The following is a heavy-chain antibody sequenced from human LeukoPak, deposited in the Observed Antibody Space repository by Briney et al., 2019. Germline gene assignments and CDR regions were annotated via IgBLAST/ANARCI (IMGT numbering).Heavy chain of an antibody. J-gene: IGHJ6*02. V-gene: IGHV1-58*02. Sequence: SVKVSCKASGFTFTSSAMQWVRQARGQRLEWIGWIVVGSGNTNYAQKFQERVTITRDMSTSTAYMELSSLRSEDTAVYYCAADLDCSGGSCYPYYYYGMDVWGQGTTVTVSS. CDR1: GFTFTSSA. D-gene: IGHD2-15*01. CDR2: IVVGSGNT. CDR3: AADLDCSGGSCYPYYYYGMDV.